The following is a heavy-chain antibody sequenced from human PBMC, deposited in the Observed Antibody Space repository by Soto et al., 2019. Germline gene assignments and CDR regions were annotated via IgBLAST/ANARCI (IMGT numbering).Heavy chain of an antibody. V-gene: IGHV1-69*01. J-gene: IGHJ6*02. CDR2: IIPIFGTA. D-gene: IGHD6-19*01. Sequence: QAQLEQSGGEVKKPGSSVKVSCKASRVAFSKFIVTWVRQAPGLGLEWVGGIIPIFGTANYAQKFQGRVTITSDESTSTSYMAVNNLRSEDTAVYYCAKVRYSSPMGYYYGMDVWGQGTTVTFS. CDR3: AKVRYSSPMGYYYGMDV. CDR1: RVAFSKFI.